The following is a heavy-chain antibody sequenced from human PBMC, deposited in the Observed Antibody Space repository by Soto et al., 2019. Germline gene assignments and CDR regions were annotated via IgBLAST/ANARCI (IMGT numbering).Heavy chain of an antibody. J-gene: IGHJ4*02. CDR1: GFTFSSYG. CDR3: AKDGRYSGYDLPLPNFDY. CDR2: ISYDGSNK. Sequence: ESGGGVVHPGRSLRLSCAASGFTFSSYGMHWVRQAPGKGLEWVAVISYDGSNKYYADSVKGRFTISRDNSKNTLYLQMNSLRAEDTAVYYCAKDGRYSGYDLPLPNFDYWGQGTLVTVSS. V-gene: IGHV3-30*18. D-gene: IGHD5-12*01.